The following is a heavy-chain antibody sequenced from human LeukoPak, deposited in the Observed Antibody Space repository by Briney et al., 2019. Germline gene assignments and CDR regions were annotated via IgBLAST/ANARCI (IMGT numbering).Heavy chain of an antibody. CDR3: ARERSSGWSHCFEH. CDR1: GFTFSSYG. V-gene: IGHV3-30*03. D-gene: IGHD6-19*01. Sequence: GGSLRLSCAASGFTFSSYGMHWVRQAPGKGLEWVAVISYDGSNKYYADSVKGRFTISRDNSKNTLYLQMNSLRAEDTAVYYCARERSSGWSHCFEHWGQGTLVTVSS. CDR2: ISYDGSNK. J-gene: IGHJ5*02.